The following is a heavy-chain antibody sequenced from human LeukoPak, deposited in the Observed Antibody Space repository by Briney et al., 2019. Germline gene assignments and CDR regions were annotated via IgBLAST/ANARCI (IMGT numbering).Heavy chain of an antibody. Sequence: SVKVSCKASGGTFSSYAISWVRQAPGQGLEWMGGIIPIFGTANYAQKFQGRVTITTDESTSTAYMELRSLRSEDTAVYYCARSEEVPAVIGDYYYYMDVWGKGTTVTVSS. CDR3: ARSEEVPAVIGDYYYYMDV. CDR1: GGTFSSYA. CDR2: IIPIFGTA. J-gene: IGHJ6*03. V-gene: IGHV1-69*05. D-gene: IGHD2-2*02.